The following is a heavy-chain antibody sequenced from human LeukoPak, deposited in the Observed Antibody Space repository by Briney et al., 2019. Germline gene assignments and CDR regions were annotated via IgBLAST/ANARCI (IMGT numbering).Heavy chain of an antibody. CDR2: IYHSGST. CDR1: GYSISSGYY. V-gene: IGHV4-38-2*01. J-gene: IGHJ3*02. D-gene: IGHD2-15*01. Sequence: KPSETLSLTCAFSGYSISSGYYWGWIRQPPGKGLEWIGSIYHSGSTYYNPSLKSRVTISVDTSTNQLSLNLRSVTAAAAAVYYCATTRRILGAFDIWGQGTMVTVSS. CDR3: ATTRRILGAFDI.